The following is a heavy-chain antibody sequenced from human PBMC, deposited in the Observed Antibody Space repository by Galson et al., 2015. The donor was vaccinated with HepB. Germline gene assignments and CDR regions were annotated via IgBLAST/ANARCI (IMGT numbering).Heavy chain of an antibody. Sequence: SLRLSCAASGFTFSSYGMHWVRQAPGKGLEWVAVIWYDGSNKYYADSVKGRFTISRDNSKNTLYLQMNSLRAEDTAVYYCASPAMIVVANDAFDIWGQGTMVTVSS. CDR3: ASPAMIVVANDAFDI. CDR2: IWYDGSNK. D-gene: IGHD3-22*01. V-gene: IGHV3-33*01. CDR1: GFTFSSYG. J-gene: IGHJ3*02.